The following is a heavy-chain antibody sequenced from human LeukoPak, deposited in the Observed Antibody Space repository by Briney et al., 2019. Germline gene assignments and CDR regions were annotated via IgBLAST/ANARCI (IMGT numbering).Heavy chain of an antibody. CDR3: ARDKYGYCSGGSCYQEYNWFDP. D-gene: IGHD2-15*01. J-gene: IGHJ5*02. V-gene: IGHV1-46*01. CDR2: INPSGGST. CDR1: GYTFTSYY. Sequence: ASVKVSCKASGYTFTSYYMHWVRQAPGQGLEWMGIINPSGGSTSYAQKFQGRVTMTGDMSTSTVYMELSSLRSEDTAVYYCARDKYGYCSGGSCYQEYNWFDPWGQGTLVTFSS.